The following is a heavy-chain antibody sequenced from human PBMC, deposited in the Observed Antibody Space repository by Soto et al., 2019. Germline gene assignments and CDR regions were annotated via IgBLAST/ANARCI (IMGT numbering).Heavy chain of an antibody. V-gene: IGHV1-18*01. CDR1: GYTFTSYG. Sequence: ASVKVSCKASGYTFTSYGISWVRQAPGQGLEWTGWLSAYNGNTNYAQKLQGRVTMTTVTSTSTAFMELRSLRSDDTAVHYCARDDVDIVATMREYWVQGTMGTVSS. CDR2: LSAYNGNT. CDR3: ARDDVDIVATMREY. D-gene: IGHD5-12*01. J-gene: IGHJ4*02.